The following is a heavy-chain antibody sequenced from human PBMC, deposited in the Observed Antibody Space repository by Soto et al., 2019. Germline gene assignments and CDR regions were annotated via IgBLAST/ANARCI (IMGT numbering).Heavy chain of an antibody. J-gene: IGHJ4*02. V-gene: IGHV1-18*01. CDR2: ISAYNGNT. D-gene: IGHD3-9*01. CDR1: GYTFTSYG. Sequence: VASVKVSCKASGYTFTSYGISWVRQAPGQGLEWMGWISAYNGNTNYAQKLQGRVTMTTDTSTSTAYMELRSLRSDDTAVYYCARDRRAILTGYYNEDYWGQGTLVTVSS. CDR3: ARDRRAILTGYYNEDY.